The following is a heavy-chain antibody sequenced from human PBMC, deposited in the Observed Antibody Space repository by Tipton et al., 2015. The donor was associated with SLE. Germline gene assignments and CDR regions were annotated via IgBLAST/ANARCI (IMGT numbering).Heavy chain of an antibody. CDR3: AREGSYGPPDY. Sequence: TLSLTCTVSGGSISSGSYYWSWIRQPAGKGLEWIGYIYASGSTNYNPSLKSRVTISVDTSKNQFSLKLSSVTAADTAVYYYAREGSYGPPDYWGQGTLVTVSS. CDR2: IYASGST. CDR1: GGSISSGSYY. D-gene: IGHD5-18*01. J-gene: IGHJ4*02. V-gene: IGHV4-61*09.